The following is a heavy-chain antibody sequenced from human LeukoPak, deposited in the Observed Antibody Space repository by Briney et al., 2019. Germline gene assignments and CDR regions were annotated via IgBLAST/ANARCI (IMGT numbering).Heavy chain of an antibody. J-gene: IGHJ4*02. CDR3: ARDRGIVEATVGYYFDY. CDR2: ISWNSGSI. D-gene: IGHD1-26*01. V-gene: IGHV3-9*01. CDR1: GFTFDDYA. Sequence: GGSLRLSCAASGFTFDDYAMHWVRQAPGKGLEWVSGISWNSGSIGYADSVKGRFTISRDNAKNSLYLQMNSLRAEDTAVYYCARDRGIVEATVGYYFDYWGQGTLVTVSS.